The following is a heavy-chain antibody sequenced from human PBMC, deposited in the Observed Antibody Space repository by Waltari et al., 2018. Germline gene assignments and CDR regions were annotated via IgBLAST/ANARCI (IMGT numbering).Heavy chain of an antibody. V-gene: IGHV3-64*01. CDR1: GFTFSSYA. D-gene: IGHD6-13*01. CDR3: ARAGPYSSSLSPSPVDY. J-gene: IGHJ4*02. Sequence: EVQQVESGGGLVQPGGSLRLSCAASGFTFSSYAMHWVRQAPGKGLEYVSAISSNGGSTYYANSVKGRFTISRDNSKNTLYLQMGSLRAEDMAVYYCARAGPYSSSLSPSPVDYWGQGTLVTVSS. CDR2: ISSNGGST.